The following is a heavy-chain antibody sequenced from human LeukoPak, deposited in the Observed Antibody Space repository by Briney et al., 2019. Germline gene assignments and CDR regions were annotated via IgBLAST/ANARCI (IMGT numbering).Heavy chain of an antibody. CDR1: GYTFTSYE. D-gene: IGHD1-26*01. CDR2: MNPNSGNT. V-gene: IGHV1-8*01. CDR3: ARGSGSYIRDYMDV. J-gene: IGHJ6*03. Sequence: ASVKVSCKASGYTFTSYEIHWVRQATGQGLEWLGWMNPNSGNTGYAQKFQGRVTMTRNTSISTAYMELSSLRFEDTAVDYCARGSGSYIRDYMDVWGKGTTVTVSS.